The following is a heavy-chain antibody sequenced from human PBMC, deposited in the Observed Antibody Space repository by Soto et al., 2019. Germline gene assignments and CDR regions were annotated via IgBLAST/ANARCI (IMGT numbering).Heavy chain of an antibody. D-gene: IGHD3-9*01. V-gene: IGHV1-18*01. J-gene: IGHJ3*02. Sequence: GASLKVSCKASGYTFTNYGISWVRQAPGQGLEWMGWITGYNRNTNYPKKLQGRVTMTTDTSTSTAYMELRSLRSDDTAVYYCAREDWLGPHSGLAFDIWGQGTMVTVS. CDR1: GYTFTNYG. CDR2: ITGYNRNT. CDR3: AREDWLGPHSGLAFDI.